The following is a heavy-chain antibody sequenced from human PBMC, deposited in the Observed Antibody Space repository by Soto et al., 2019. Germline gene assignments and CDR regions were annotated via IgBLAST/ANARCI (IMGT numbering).Heavy chain of an antibody. Sequence: ASVKVSCKVSGYTLTELSMQWVRQAPGKGLELMGGFDPEDGETIYAQKFQGRVTMTEDTSTDTAYMELSSLRSEDTAVYYCATGQGLWFNYWGQGTLVTVYS. CDR3: ATGQGLWFNY. V-gene: IGHV1-24*01. CDR1: GYTLTELS. D-gene: IGHD3-10*01. CDR2: FDPEDGET. J-gene: IGHJ4*02.